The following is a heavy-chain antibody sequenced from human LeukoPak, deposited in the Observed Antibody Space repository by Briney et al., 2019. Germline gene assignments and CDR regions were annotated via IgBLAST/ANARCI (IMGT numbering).Heavy chain of an antibody. CDR1: GYTFTCYY. V-gene: IGHV1-2*02. Sequence: ASVKVSCKASGYTFTCYYMHWVRHAPGQGLEWMGWINPNSGGTNYAQKFQGRVTMTRDTSISTAYMELSRLRSDDTAVYYCARSLLWFGELGVPKDYWGQGALVTVSS. D-gene: IGHD3-10*01. J-gene: IGHJ4*02. CDR2: INPNSGGT. CDR3: ARSLLWFGELGVPKDY.